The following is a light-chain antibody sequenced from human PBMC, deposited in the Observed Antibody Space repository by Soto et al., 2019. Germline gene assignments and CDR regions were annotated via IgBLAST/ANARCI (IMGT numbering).Light chain of an antibody. CDR2: GAS. Sequence: EIVLTQSPGTLSLSPGERATLSCRASQIVSSSYLAWYQQKPGQAPRLLIYGASSRATGIPDRFSGSGSGTDFTLTISRLEPEDFAVYYCQQSGSAPRTFGQGTQVEI. CDR3: QQSGSAPRT. J-gene: IGKJ1*01. V-gene: IGKV3-20*01. CDR1: QIVSSSY.